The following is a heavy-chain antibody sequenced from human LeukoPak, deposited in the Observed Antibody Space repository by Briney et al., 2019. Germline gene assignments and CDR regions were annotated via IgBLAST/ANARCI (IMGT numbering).Heavy chain of an antibody. V-gene: IGHV3-23*01. D-gene: IGHD3-10*01. Sequence: GGSLRLSCAASGFTFSSYTMSWVRQAPGKGLEWVSAISGSGGSTYYADSVKGRFTISRDNSKNTLYLQMNSLRAEDTAVYYCAKDTSITMVRGVIIGWSDYGMDVWGQGTTVTVSS. CDR1: GFTFSSYT. CDR2: ISGSGGST. J-gene: IGHJ6*02. CDR3: AKDTSITMVRGVIIGWSDYGMDV.